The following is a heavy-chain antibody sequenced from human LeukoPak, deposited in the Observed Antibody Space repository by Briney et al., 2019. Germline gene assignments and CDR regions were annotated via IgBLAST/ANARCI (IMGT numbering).Heavy chain of an antibody. D-gene: IGHD3-16*01. J-gene: IGHJ4*02. CDR1: GYTFTAYH. V-gene: IGHV1-2*02. CDR2: IYPPTGGT. Sequence: ASVKVSCKTSGYTFTAYHMHWVRQAPGQGLEFVGWIYPPTGGTVLAGKFQGRVTMTSDTSIAAAYMELSGLTFDDTAVYYCVRENWYYDHWGQGTLVTVYS. CDR3: VRENWYYDH.